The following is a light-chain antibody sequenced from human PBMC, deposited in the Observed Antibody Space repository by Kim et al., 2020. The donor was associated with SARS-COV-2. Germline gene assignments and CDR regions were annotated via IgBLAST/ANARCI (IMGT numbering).Light chain of an antibody. J-gene: IGKJ2*02. Sequence: YAGERATRSCRASQTFGTNLAWYQQKPGQAPRLLIYRTSTRATGVPARFSGSGSGTEFTLTISSLQSDDFATYYCQQYNNWPLPCTFGQGTKLEIK. V-gene: IGKV3-15*01. CDR2: RTS. CDR1: QTFGTN. CDR3: QQYNNWPLPCT.